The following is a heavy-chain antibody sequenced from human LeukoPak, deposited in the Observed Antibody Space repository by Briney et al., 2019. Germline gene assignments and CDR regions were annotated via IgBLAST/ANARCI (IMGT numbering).Heavy chain of an antibody. CDR3: AMSDQWRAEYCFDL. CDR2: ISAYNGNT. Sequence: ASVKVSCKTSGYTFTSYGFSWVRQAPGQGLEWMGWISAYNGNTNYSQNLQGRVTMTTDTSTSTAYMELRSLRSDDTAVYFCAMSDQWRAEYCFDLWGQGTLVTVSS. D-gene: IGHD6-19*01. J-gene: IGHJ5*02. V-gene: IGHV1-18*01. CDR1: GYTFTSYG.